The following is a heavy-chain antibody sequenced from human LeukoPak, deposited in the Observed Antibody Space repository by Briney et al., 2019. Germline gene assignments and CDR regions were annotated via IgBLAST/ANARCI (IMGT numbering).Heavy chain of an antibody. CDR1: GYTFTGYY. CDR2: INPNSGGT. Sequence: ASVTVSCKASGYTFTGYYMHWVRQAPGRGLEWMGWINPNSGGTNYAQKFQGRVTMTRDTSISTAYMELSRLRSDDTAVYYCATYYGGNSAPYYFDYWGQGTLVTVSS. D-gene: IGHD4-23*01. CDR3: ATYYGGNSAPYYFDY. J-gene: IGHJ4*02. V-gene: IGHV1-2*02.